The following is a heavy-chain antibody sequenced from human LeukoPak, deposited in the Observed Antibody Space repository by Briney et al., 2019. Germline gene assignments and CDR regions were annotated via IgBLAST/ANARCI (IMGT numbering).Heavy chain of an antibody. CDR1: GFTVSTNY. V-gene: IGHV3-53*01. CDR2: IYSGGSI. D-gene: IGHD1-26*01. Sequence: TGGSLRLSCAASGFTVSTNYMNWVRQAPGKGLEWVSVIYSGGSIYYADSVKGRFTISRDNSKNTLYLQMNSLRAEDTAVYYCARDIGGASFDYWGQGALVTVSS. CDR3: ARDIGGASFDY. J-gene: IGHJ4*02.